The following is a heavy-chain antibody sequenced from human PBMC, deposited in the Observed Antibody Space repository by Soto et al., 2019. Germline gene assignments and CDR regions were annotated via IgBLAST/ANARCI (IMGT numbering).Heavy chain of an antibody. V-gene: IGHV3-13*04. Sequence: EVQLVESGGGLVQPGGSLRISCAASGFTFSSYDMHWVRQATGKGLEWVSAIGTAGDTYYPGSVKGRFTISRENAKNSLYLQMNSLRAGDTAVYYCARALPVYYYYGMDVWGQGTTVTVSS. CDR2: IGTAGDT. CDR1: GFTFSSYD. CDR3: ARALPVYYYYGMDV. J-gene: IGHJ6*02.